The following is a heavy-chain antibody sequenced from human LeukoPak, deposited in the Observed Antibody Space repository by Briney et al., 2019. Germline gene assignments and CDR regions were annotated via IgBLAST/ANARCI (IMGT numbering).Heavy chain of an antibody. D-gene: IGHD6-6*01. CDR1: GYTLTELS. CDR3: ARESKSSSPRWGFGYYMDV. J-gene: IGHJ6*03. Sequence: ASVKVSCKVSGYTLTELSMHWVRQAPGKGLEWMGGFHPEDGETIYAQKFQGRVTMTEDTSTDTAYMELSSLRSEDTAVYYCARESKSSSPRWGFGYYMDVWGKGTTVTVSS. V-gene: IGHV1-24*01. CDR2: FHPEDGET.